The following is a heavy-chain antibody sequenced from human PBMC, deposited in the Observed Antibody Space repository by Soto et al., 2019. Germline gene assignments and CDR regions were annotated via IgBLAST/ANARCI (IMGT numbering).Heavy chain of an antibody. D-gene: IGHD3-22*01. CDR2: IIPIFGTA. Sequence: QVQLVQSGAEVKKPGSSVKVSCKASGGTFSSYAISWVRQAPGQGLEWMGGIIPIFGTANYAQKFQGRVTITADESTSTAYMEVSSLRSEDTAVYYCARTYYYDSSGYYWRGGIFDYWGQGTLVTVSS. CDR3: ARTYYYDSSGYYWRGGIFDY. V-gene: IGHV1-69*01. CDR1: GGTFSSYA. J-gene: IGHJ4*02.